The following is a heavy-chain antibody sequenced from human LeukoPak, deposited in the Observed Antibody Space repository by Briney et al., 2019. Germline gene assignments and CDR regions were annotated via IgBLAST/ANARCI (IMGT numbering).Heavy chain of an antibody. CDR2: IKQDGSEK. Sequence: PGGSLRLSCAASGFTFSSYWMSWVRQAPGKGLEWVANIKQDGSEKYYVDSVKGRFTISRDNAKNSLYLQMNSLRAEDTAVYYCARGFSEYYYDLFDYWGRGTLVTVSS. J-gene: IGHJ4*02. CDR1: GFTFSSYW. CDR3: ARGFSEYYYDLFDY. V-gene: IGHV3-7*01. D-gene: IGHD3-22*01.